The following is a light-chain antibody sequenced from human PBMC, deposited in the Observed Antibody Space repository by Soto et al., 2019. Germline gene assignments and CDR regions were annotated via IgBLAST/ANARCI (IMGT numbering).Light chain of an antibody. Sequence: DIVMTQSPLSLPVTPGEPASISCRSSQSLLHSSGNTFLDWYVQKPGQSPQPLIYLGSIRTSGVPDRFSGSGSGTDFTLKISRVEAEDVGTYYCMQALQTVTFGGGTKVEIK. CDR1: QSLLHSSGNTF. CDR3: MQALQTVT. V-gene: IGKV2-28*01. J-gene: IGKJ4*01. CDR2: LGS.